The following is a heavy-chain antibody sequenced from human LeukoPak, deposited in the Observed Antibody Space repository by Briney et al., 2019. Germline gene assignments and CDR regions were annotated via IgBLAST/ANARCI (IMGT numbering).Heavy chain of an antibody. V-gene: IGHV3-11*01. CDR1: GFTFSDYY. CDR2: VSCSGSTI. D-gene: IGHD3-22*01. J-gene: IGHJ4*02. Sequence: PGGSLRLSCAVSGFTFSDYYMSWIRQAPGKGLEWVSYVSCSGSTIYYADSVTGRFTISRDNAKNSLYLQMNSLRAEDTAVYYCASDPARDYYDTSGYFRRVDYWGQGTLVTVSS. CDR3: ASDPARDYYDTSGYFRRVDY.